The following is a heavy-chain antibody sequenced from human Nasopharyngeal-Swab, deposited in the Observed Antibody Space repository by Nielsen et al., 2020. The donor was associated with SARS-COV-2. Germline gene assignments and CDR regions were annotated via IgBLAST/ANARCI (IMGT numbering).Heavy chain of an antibody. J-gene: IGHJ4*02. V-gene: IGHV4-39*07. D-gene: IGHD2-2*01. CDR2: IYYSGST. Sequence: WIRQPPGKGLEWIGSIYYSGSTYYYPSLKSRVTISVDTSKNQFSLKLSSVTAADTAVYYCARDGRNGYCSSTSCYFVYYFDYWGQGTLVTVSS. CDR3: ARDGRNGYCSSTSCYFVYYFDY.